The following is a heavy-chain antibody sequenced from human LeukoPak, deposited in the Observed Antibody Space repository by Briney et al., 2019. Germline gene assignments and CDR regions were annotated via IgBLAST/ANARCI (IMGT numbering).Heavy chain of an antibody. CDR2: IRRRAYGGAA. V-gene: IGHV3-49*04. CDR1: GFAFDDFA. CDR3: SRNGLVDFDY. Sequence: GGSLRLSCTTPGFAFDDFAMSWVRQPAGKGLEWVGFIRRRAYGGAAEYAASVKGRFIISRDDSKGIAYLQMNSLKTEDTAVYYCSRNGLVDFDYWGQGSRVIVSP. J-gene: IGHJ4*02.